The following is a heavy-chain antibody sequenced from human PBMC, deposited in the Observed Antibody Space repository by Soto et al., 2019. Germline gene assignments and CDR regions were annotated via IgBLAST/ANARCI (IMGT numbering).Heavy chain of an antibody. V-gene: IGHV3-7*01. CDR2: IKQDGSEK. CDR1: SAFALRSYW. J-gene: IGHJ4*02. CDR3: AGGGGWESDS. Sequence: EVQLVESGGGLVQPGGSRRLSCAASSAFALRSYWMNWVRQAPGKGLEWVANIKQDGSEKNYGDSVKGRFTISRDNAKNSLYLQMNGLRADDTAVYYCAGGGGWESDSWGQGTLVIVSP. D-gene: IGHD6-19*01.